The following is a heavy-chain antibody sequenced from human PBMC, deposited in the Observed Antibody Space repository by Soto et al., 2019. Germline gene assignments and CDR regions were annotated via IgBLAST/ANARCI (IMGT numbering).Heavy chain of an antibody. D-gene: IGHD3-22*01. V-gene: IGHV1-46*01. CDR3: ARVHWGDSSGYYPEGNFDY. Sequence: ASVKVSCKASGYTFTSYYMNWVRQAPGQGLEWMGIINPSGGSTSYAQEFQGRVTMTRDTSTSTVYMGLSSLGSEDTAVYYCARVHWGDSSGYYPEGNFDYWGQGTLVTVSS. CDR2: INPSGGST. CDR1: GYTFTSYY. J-gene: IGHJ4*02.